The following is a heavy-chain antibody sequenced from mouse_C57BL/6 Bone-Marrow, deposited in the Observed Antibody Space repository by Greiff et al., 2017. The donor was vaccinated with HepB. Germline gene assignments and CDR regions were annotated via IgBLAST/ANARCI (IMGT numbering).Heavy chain of an antibody. J-gene: IGHJ3*01. CDR1: GYTFSDYY. CDR3: ARASYGNYVGGFAY. Sequence: DVHLLESGGGLVQPGASVKLSCEASGYTFSDYYMYWVSQSPEKRLEWVAYISTGGGSTYYPDNVKGRFTITRDNASSTLYLQMSRLTSEDSAVYYCARASYGNYVGGFAYWGQGTLVTVSA. CDR2: ISTGGGST. D-gene: IGHD2-10*02. V-gene: IGHV5-12*01.